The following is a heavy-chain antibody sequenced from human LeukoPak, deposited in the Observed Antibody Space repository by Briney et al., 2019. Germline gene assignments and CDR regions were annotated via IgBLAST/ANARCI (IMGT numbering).Heavy chain of an antibody. CDR2: IQYDGSDK. V-gene: IGHV3-7*01. Sequence: GGSLRLSCEASGFSFSAAWMTWVRQAPGKGLEWVATIQYDGSDKYYVDSVKGRFTLSRDNAKNSVYLQMNSLRVEDTAVYYCVNLGYSDGGQGTLVTVSS. CDR3: VNLGYSD. D-gene: IGHD5-12*01. J-gene: IGHJ4*02. CDR1: GFSFSAAW.